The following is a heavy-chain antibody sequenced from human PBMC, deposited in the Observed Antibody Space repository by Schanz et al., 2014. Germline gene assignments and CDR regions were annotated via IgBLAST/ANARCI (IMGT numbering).Heavy chain of an antibody. V-gene: IGHV3-23*01. Sequence: EVQLLESGGGLVQPGGSLRLSCEASGFSFGNYGMSWVRQAPGKGLEWVSGFDAHDGRAYYADSAKGRFTISRDNSKSTRYVEMDRLRVEDAAVYFCAKIERNEDWGQGTLVTVSS. D-gene: IGHD1-1*01. J-gene: IGHJ4*02. CDR1: GFSFGNYG. CDR3: AKIERNED. CDR2: FDAHDGRA.